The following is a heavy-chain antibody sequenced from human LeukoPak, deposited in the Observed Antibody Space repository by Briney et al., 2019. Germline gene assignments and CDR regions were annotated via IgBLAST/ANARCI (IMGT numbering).Heavy chain of an antibody. J-gene: IGHJ4*02. CDR1: GGTFSSYA. D-gene: IGHD1-26*01. CDR2: IIPIFGTA. V-gene: IGHV1-69*13. Sequence: SVKVSCKASGGTFSSYAISWVRQAPGQGLEWMGGIIPIFGTANYAQKFQGRVTITADESTSTAYMELSSLRSEDTAVYYCARDSGSYYGDDYWGQGTLVTVSS. CDR3: ARDSGSYYGDDY.